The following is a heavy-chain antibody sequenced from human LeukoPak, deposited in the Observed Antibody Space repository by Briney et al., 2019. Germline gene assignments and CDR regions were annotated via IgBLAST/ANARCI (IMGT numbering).Heavy chain of an antibody. J-gene: IGHJ4*02. CDR1: GGSISSYY. CDR2: IYYSGST. Sequence: SETLSLTCTVSGGSISSYYWSWIRRPPGKGLEWIGYIYYSGSTNYNPSLKSRVTISVDTSKNQFSLKLSSVTAADTAVYYCARLVGFVARDGFNYYFDYWGQGTLVTVSS. CDR3: ARLVGFVARDGFNYYFDY. V-gene: IGHV4-59*01. D-gene: IGHD5-24*01.